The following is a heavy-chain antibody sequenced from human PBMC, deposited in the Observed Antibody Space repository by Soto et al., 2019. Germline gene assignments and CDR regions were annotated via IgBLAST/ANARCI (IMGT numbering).Heavy chain of an antibody. Sequence: SETLSLTCAVSGYSISSGYYWGWIRQPPGKGLEWIGTIYLSGTTYYNPSLKSRVTISVDTSKNQFSLKLSSVTAADTAVYFCARSAHIVVVAAAITYGWFDPWGPGTLVTVSS. D-gene: IGHD2-2*02. V-gene: IGHV4-38-2*01. CDR1: GYSISSGYY. J-gene: IGHJ5*02. CDR2: IYLSGTT. CDR3: ARSAHIVVVAAAITYGWFDP.